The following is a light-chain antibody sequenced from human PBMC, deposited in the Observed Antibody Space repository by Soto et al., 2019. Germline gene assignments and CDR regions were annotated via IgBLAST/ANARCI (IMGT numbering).Light chain of an antibody. CDR1: QSVRNY. V-gene: IGKV3-11*01. CDR3: QQRSNWPEIT. Sequence: IVLTQSASTLSWSPGETATLSCAASQSVRNYLAWYQQKPPQAPRLLVYDASNRATGIPDRFSGSGSATDFTLTISSLEPEDFAVYYCQQRSNWPEITFGQGTRLEIK. J-gene: IGKJ5*01. CDR2: DAS.